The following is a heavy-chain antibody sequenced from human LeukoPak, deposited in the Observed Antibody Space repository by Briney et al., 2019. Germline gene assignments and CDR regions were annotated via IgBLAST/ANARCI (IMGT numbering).Heavy chain of an antibody. CDR3: ARGKMTTVTPFDY. J-gene: IGHJ4*02. Sequence: GGSLRLSCAASGFTFSSYDMHWVRQATGKVLEWVSAIGTAGGTYYPGSVKGRFTISRENAKNSLYLQMNSLRAGDTAVYYCARGKMTTVTPFDYWGQGTLVTVSS. CDR2: IGTAGGT. V-gene: IGHV3-13*01. CDR1: GFTFSSYD. D-gene: IGHD4-17*01.